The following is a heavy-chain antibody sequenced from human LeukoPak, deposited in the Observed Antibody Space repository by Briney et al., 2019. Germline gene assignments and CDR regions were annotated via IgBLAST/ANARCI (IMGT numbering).Heavy chain of an antibody. J-gene: IGHJ4*02. V-gene: IGHV3-23*01. Sequence: GGSLRLSCAASGFTFSSYAMSWVRQAPGKGLEWVSANSGSGGSTYYADSVKGRFTISRDNSKNTLCLQMNSLRTEDTAVYYCAKVGWPHSGPTYYFDYWGQGTLVTVSS. CDR3: AKVGWPHSGPTYYFDY. CDR1: GFTFSSYA. D-gene: IGHD2-15*01. CDR2: NSGSGGST.